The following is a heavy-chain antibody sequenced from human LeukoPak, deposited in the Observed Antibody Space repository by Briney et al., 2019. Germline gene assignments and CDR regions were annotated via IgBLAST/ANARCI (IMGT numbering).Heavy chain of an antibody. Sequence: SGGSLRLSCVASGFTFSIYAMTWVRQAPGKGLEWVSIISSSGGTTYYADSVKGRFTISRDNSKNTLYLQMNSLRAEDTAVYYCAGCDYKCHYDGLDVWGQGTTVTVSS. V-gene: IGHV3-23*01. D-gene: IGHD2-21*02. J-gene: IGHJ6*02. CDR1: GFTFSIYA. CDR3: AGCDYKCHYDGLDV. CDR2: ISSSGGTT.